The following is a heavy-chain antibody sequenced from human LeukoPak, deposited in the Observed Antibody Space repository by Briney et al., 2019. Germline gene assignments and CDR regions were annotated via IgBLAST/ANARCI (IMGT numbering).Heavy chain of an antibody. Sequence: SETLSLTCAVYGGSFSGYYWSWIRQPPGKGLEWIGEINHSGSTNYNPSLKSRVTISVDTSKNQFSLKLSSVTAADTAVYYCARGLMCYDILTGYTSADAFDIWGQGTMVTVSS. CDR2: INHSGST. V-gene: IGHV4-34*01. CDR1: GGSFSGYY. J-gene: IGHJ3*02. D-gene: IGHD3-9*01. CDR3: ARGLMCYDILTGYTSADAFDI.